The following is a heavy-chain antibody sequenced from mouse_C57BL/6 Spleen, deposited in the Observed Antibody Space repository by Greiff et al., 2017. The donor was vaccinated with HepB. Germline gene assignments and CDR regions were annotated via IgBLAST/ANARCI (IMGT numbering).Heavy chain of an antibody. D-gene: IGHD1-1*01. CDR1: GYAFSSSW. CDR3: ASYYYGSSNY. J-gene: IGHJ2*01. V-gene: IGHV1-82*01. CDR2: IYPGDGDT. Sequence: VQRVESGPELVKPGASVKISCKASGYAFSSSWMNWVKQRPGKGLEWIGRIYPGDGDTNYNGKFKGKATLTADKSSSTAYMQLSSLTSEDSAVYFCASYYYGSSNYWGQGTTLTVSS.